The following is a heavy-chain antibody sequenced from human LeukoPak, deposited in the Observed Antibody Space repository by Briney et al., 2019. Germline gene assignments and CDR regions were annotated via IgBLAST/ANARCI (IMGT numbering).Heavy chain of an antibody. Sequence: ASVTVSYKASGYTFTDYYMHWVRQAPGQGLEWMGWINPNSGGTNYAQNFQGRVTMAWDTSISTAYMELNRLRSDDTAVYYCARDLIGGSYYMDYWGQGTLVTVSS. CDR3: ARDLIGGSYYMDY. J-gene: IGHJ4*02. V-gene: IGHV1-2*02. CDR1: GYTFTDYY. D-gene: IGHD1-26*01. CDR2: INPNSGGT.